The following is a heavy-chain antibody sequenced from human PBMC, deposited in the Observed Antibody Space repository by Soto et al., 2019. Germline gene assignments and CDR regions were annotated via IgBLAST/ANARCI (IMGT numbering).Heavy chain of an antibody. V-gene: IGHV3-23*01. CDR2: ISGSGDST. J-gene: IGHJ4*02. CDR3: AKDCDDYNYVYCFDS. D-gene: IGHD4-4*01. CDR1: GFTFNSYA. Sequence: GGSLRLSCAASGFTFNSYAMSWVRQAPGKGLEWVSAISGSGDSTSYADSVKGRFTISRDNSKNTLYLQMNSLRPEDTAVYYCAKDCDDYNYVYCFDSWGQGTLVTVSS.